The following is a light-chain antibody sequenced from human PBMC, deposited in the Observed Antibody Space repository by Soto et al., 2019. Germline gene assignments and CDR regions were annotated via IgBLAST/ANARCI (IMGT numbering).Light chain of an antibody. CDR3: CSYAGSSTLV. CDR1: SSDVGYYNL. J-gene: IGLJ3*02. Sequence: QSALTQPASVSGSPGQSITISCTGSSSDVGYYNLVSWYQQHPGKAPQLMIYGVTKRPSGVSNRFSGSKSGNTASLTISGRQAEDEADYYCCSYAGSSTLVFGGGTKLTVL. CDR2: GVT. V-gene: IGLV2-23*02.